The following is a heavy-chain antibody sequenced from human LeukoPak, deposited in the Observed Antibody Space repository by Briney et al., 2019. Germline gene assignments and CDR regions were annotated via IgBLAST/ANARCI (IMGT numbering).Heavy chain of an antibody. D-gene: IGHD4-17*01. J-gene: IGHJ4*02. CDR2: IYTSGST. CDR1: GGSISSGSYH. Sequence: PSETLSLTCTVSGGSISSGSYHWCWIRQPAGKGLEWIGRIYTSGSTNYNPSLKSRVTISADTSKNQFSLKLTSVTAADTAVYYCARDGDSGDYAYWGQGTLVTVSS. CDR3: ARDGDSGDYAY. V-gene: IGHV4-61*02.